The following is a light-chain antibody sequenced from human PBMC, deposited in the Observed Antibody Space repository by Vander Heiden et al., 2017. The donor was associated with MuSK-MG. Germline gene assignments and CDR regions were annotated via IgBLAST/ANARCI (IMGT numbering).Light chain of an antibody. CDR1: SSDVGSYNL. J-gene: IGLJ1*01. Sequence: QSALTQPASVSGSPGQSITISCTGTSSDVGSYNLVSCYQQHPGKAPKLMLYEVSKRPAGVSNRFSGSKSGNTASLTISGRQAEDEADYYCCSYAGSSTYVFGTGTKVTVL. V-gene: IGLV2-23*02. CDR3: CSYAGSSTYV. CDR2: EVS.